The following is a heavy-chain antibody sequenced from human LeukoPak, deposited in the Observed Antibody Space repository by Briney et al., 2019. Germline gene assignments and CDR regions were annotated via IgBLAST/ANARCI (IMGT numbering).Heavy chain of an antibody. CDR1: GFSLSNARMG. J-gene: IGHJ4*02. D-gene: IGHD3-9*01. CDR2: IFSSDEK. V-gene: IGHV2-26*01. CDR3: ARTIFNDILTGHFDY. Sequence: SGPVLVKPTETLTLTCTVSGFSLSNARMGVSWIRQPPGKALEWLAHIFSSDEKSYSTSLKSRLTISKDTSKSQVVLTMTNMDPVDTATYYCARTIFNDILTGHFDYWGQGTLVTVSS.